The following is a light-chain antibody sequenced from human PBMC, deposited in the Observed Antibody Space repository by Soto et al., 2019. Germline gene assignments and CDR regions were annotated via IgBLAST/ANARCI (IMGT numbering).Light chain of an antibody. CDR2: DVS. J-gene: IGLJ1*01. Sequence: QSVLTQPASVSGSPGQSITISCTGTSSDVGGYNYVSWHQQHPGKAPKLLIYDVSSRPSGVSNRFSASKSGNTASLTISGLQAEDEADYYCSSYTSSITHVFGTGNKVTVL. CDR3: SSYTSSITHV. CDR1: SSDVGGYNY. V-gene: IGLV2-14*01.